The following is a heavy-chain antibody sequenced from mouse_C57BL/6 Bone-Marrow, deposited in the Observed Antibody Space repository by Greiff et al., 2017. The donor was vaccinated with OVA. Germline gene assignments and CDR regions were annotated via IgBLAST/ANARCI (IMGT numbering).Heavy chain of an antibody. D-gene: IGHD2-1*01. Sequence: EVQLQQSGAELVRPGASVKLSCTASGFNIKDAYMHWVKQRPEQGLEWIGWIDPENGDTEYASKFQGKATITADTSSNTAYLQLSSLTSEDTAVYYCTPYGNFDYWGQGTTLTVSS. CDR3: TPYGNFDY. J-gene: IGHJ2*01. CDR1: GFNIKDAY. CDR2: IDPENGDT. V-gene: IGHV14-4*01.